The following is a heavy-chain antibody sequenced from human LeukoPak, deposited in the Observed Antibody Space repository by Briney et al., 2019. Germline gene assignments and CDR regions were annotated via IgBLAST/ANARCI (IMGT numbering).Heavy chain of an antibody. V-gene: IGHV4-38-2*01. CDR2: IYHSGST. CDR3: ARYAWGTAADPY. CDR1: GYSISSGYY. J-gene: IGHJ4*02. D-gene: IGHD3-16*01. Sequence: SETLSLTCAVSGYSISSGYYWGWIRQPPRKGLEWIGSIYHSGSTHYNPSLKSRVTISVDTSKNQFSLKLSSVTAADTAVYYCARYAWGTAADPYWGQGTLVTVSS.